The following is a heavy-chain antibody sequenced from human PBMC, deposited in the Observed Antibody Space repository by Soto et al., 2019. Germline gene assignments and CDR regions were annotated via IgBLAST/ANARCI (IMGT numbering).Heavy chain of an antibody. Sequence: QVQLVESGGGVVQPGGSLRLSCTTSGFTFNTYGMHWVRQAPGTGLECVAIIWYDGSNKYYADCVKGRFTISRDNSKKTLYLQMNSLRAEDTALYYCARSDCTGAYCYSWPFNYGVDVWGQGTTVTVSS. CDR2: IWYDGSNK. CDR3: ARSDCTGAYCYSWPFNYGVDV. V-gene: IGHV3-33*08. J-gene: IGHJ6*02. CDR1: GFTFNTYG. D-gene: IGHD2-21*02.